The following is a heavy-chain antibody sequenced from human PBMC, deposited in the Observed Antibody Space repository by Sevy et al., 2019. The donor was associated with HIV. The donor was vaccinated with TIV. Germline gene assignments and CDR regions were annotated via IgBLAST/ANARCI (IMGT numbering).Heavy chain of an antibody. CDR2: INHSGST. V-gene: IGHV4-34*01. Sequence: SETLSLTCAVHGGSFSGYYWNWIRQPPGKGLEWSGEINHSGSTNYNPSLKSRVTISVDTSKNQFSLKLSSVTAADTAVYYCARSPPNVVVPGAPSWFDPWGQGTLVTVSS. CDR3: ARSPPNVVVPGAPSWFDP. J-gene: IGHJ5*02. D-gene: IGHD2-2*01. CDR1: GGSFSGYY.